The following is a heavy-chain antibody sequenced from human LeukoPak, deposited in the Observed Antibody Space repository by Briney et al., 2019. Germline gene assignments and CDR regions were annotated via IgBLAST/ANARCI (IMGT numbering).Heavy chain of an antibody. CDR1: GFTFSSHW. Sequence: GGSLRLSCAASGFTFSSHWMHWVRQAPGKGLVWVSRINSDGSSISYADSVKGRFTISRDNAKNTLYLQMNSLRAEDTAVYYCARDREYSYFDYWGQGTLVTVSS. V-gene: IGHV3-74*01. CDR2: INSDGSSI. D-gene: IGHD2/OR15-2a*01. J-gene: IGHJ4*02. CDR3: ARDREYSYFDY.